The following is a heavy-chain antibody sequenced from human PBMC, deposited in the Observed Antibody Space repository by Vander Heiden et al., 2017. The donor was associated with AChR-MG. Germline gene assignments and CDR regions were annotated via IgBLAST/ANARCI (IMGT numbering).Heavy chain of an antibody. J-gene: IGHJ4*02. V-gene: IGHV4-39*01. D-gene: IGHD3-22*01. CDR1: VGSISSSSYY. Sequence: QLQLQESGPGLVKPSATLSLPCTVSVGSISSSSYYGGGIRQPPGKGLGLIGSIDYSGNTYYNPSLRSRGTISVDTSKSQFSLKLSSVTAADTAVYYCARHVRTITMILVVTDRIDYWGQGTLVTVSS. CDR2: IDYSGNT. CDR3: ARHVRTITMILVVTDRIDY.